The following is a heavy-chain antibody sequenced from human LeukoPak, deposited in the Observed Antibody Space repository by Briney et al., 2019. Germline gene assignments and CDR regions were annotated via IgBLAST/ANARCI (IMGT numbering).Heavy chain of an antibody. CDR2: INPSGGST. V-gene: IGHV1-46*01. Sequence: GASVKVSCKASGYTFTSFYMQWVRQAPGQGLEWMGIINPSGGSTNYAQKFQGRVSMTRDTSISTAYMELSRLRSDDTAVYYCARVRYRLAEAYIDYWGQGTLVTVSS. CDR1: GYTFTSFY. D-gene: IGHD3-16*01. J-gene: IGHJ4*02. CDR3: ARVRYRLAEAYIDY.